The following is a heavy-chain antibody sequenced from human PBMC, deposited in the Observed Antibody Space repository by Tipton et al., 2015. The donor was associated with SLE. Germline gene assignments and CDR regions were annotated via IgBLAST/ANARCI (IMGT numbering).Heavy chain of an antibody. CDR2: IYHSGST. D-gene: IGHD3-22*01. V-gene: IGHV4-59*08. J-gene: IGHJ1*01. Sequence: TLSLTCTVSGGSISSHYWSWGRQPPGKGLEWIGYIYHSGSTYYNPSLKSRVTISVDTSKNQFSLKLSSVTAADTAVYYCARIVVVLKTGYFQHWGQGTLVTVSS. CDR3: ARIVVVLKTGYFQH. CDR1: GGSISSHY.